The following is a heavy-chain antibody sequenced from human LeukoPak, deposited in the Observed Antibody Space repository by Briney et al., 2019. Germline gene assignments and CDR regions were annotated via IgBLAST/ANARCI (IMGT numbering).Heavy chain of an antibody. Sequence: HPGGSLRLSCAASGFTFSSYGMHWVRQAPGKGLEWVAFIRYDGSNKNYADSVKGRFTISRDNSKNTLYLQMNSLRAEDTAVYYCAKTSIDRYMDVWGKGTTVTISS. J-gene: IGHJ6*03. CDR2: IRYDGSNK. CDR3: AKTSIDRYMDV. CDR1: GFTFSSYG. V-gene: IGHV3-30*02. D-gene: IGHD2/OR15-2a*01.